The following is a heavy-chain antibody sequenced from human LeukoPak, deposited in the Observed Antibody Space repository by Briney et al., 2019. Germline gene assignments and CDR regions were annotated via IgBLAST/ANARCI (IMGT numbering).Heavy chain of an antibody. V-gene: IGHV1-18*04. J-gene: IGHJ6*04. CDR2: ISAYNGNT. D-gene: IGHD3-9*01. Sequence: GASVKVSCKASGYTFTSYGISWVRQAPGQGLEWMGWISAYNGNTNYAQKLQGRVTMTTDTSTSTAYMELRSLRSDDTAVYYCARYPPFYDILTGYLLPSGMDVWGKGTTVTVSS. CDR1: GYTFTSYG. CDR3: ARYPPFYDILTGYLLPSGMDV.